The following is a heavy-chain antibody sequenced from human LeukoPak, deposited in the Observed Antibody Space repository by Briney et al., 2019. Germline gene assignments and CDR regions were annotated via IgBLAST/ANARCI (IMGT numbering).Heavy chain of an antibody. CDR1: GGSISGNYY. V-gene: IGHV4-61*02. CDR2: IYARGST. CDR3: ARDSHAYFDAFDI. Sequence: SETLSLTCTVSGGSISGNYYWSWIRQPAGKGLEWIGRIYARGSTNYNPSLKSRVTISVDTSKSQFSLKLSSVSAADTAVYFCARDSHAYFDAFDIWGQGTMVTVSS. J-gene: IGHJ3*02. D-gene: IGHD2/OR15-2a*01.